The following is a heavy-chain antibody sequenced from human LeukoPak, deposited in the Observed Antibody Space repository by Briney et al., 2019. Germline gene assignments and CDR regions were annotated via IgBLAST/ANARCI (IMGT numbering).Heavy chain of an antibody. CDR2: VDREGSDK. V-gene: IGHV3-7*01. Sequence: PGGSLRLSCAASGFAFSSHRMNWVRQAPGKGLEWVANVDREGSDKNYVDSVKGRFTISRDNAKNSLYLQMNSLRVEDTAVYYCARDGVPGGRDVWGQGTTVTVS. CDR3: ARDGVPGGRDV. J-gene: IGHJ6*02. CDR1: GFAFSSHR. D-gene: IGHD3-16*01.